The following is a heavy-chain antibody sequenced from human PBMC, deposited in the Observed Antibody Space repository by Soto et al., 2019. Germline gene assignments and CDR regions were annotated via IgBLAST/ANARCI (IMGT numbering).Heavy chain of an antibody. J-gene: IGHJ4*02. CDR2: IDSSGSII. CDR3: ARERGYSDSSGYFEY. Sequence: GGSLRLSCSASGFTFSDYYMSWIRQAPGKGLEWISYIDSSGSIIYYADSVKGRFTISRDNAKNSLYLQMNSLRAEDTAVYYCARERGYSDSSGYFEYWGQGTLVTVSS. CDR1: GFTFSDYY. V-gene: IGHV3-11*01. D-gene: IGHD3-22*01.